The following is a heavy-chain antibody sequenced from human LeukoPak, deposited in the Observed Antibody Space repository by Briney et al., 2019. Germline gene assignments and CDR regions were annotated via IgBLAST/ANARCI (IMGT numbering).Heavy chain of an antibody. V-gene: IGHV3-23*01. J-gene: IGHJ4*02. CDR1: GFTFSSYA. D-gene: IGHD3-10*01. CDR2: ISGSGGST. Sequence: GGSLRLSCAASGFTFSSYAMSWVRQAPGKGLEWVSVISGSGGSTYYADSVKGRFTISRDNSKNTLYLQMNSLRAEDTAVYYCAKSGVRGVIIGPCFDYWGQGTLVTVSS. CDR3: AKSGVRGVIIGPCFDY.